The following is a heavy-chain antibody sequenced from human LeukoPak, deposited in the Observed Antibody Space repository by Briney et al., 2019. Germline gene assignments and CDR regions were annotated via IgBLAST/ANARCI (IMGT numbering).Heavy chain of an antibody. Sequence: RSSETLSLTCAVYGGSFNDYYWGWIRQPPGKGLEWIGEINHSGSTYYNPSLKSRVTISLDTSKNQFSLQLNSVTAADTAVYYCARGCSNNNCLKSGKYWGQGTLVTVSS. CDR1: GGSFNDYY. CDR2: INHSGST. CDR3: ARGCSNNNCLKSGKY. D-gene: IGHD1-20*01. J-gene: IGHJ4*02. V-gene: IGHV4-34*01.